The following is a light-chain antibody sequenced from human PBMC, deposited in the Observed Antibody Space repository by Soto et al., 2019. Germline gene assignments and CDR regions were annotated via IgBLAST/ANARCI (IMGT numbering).Light chain of an antibody. V-gene: IGLV2-14*01. CDR3: SSYTSSAYVV. CDR2: DVS. Sequence: QSVLTQPASVSGSPGQSITISCTGTSSDVGGYNYVSWYQQHPGKAPKLMIYDVSNRPSGVSNRFSGSKSGNTASLTISGLQAEDEADYYCSSYTSSAYVVFGGGTKFTVL. J-gene: IGLJ2*01. CDR1: SSDVGGYNY.